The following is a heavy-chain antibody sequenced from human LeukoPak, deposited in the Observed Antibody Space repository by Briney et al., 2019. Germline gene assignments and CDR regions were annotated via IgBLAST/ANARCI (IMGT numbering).Heavy chain of an antibody. J-gene: IGHJ4*02. Sequence: GGSLRLSCAASGFTFSSYSMNWVRQAPGKGLEWVSSISSSSSYIYYADSVKGRFTISRDNAKNSLYLQMNSLRAEDTAVDYCARGKPGYFDCWGQGTLVTVSS. CDR3: ARGKPGYFDC. CDR2: ISSSSSYI. V-gene: IGHV3-21*01. CDR1: GFTFSSYS.